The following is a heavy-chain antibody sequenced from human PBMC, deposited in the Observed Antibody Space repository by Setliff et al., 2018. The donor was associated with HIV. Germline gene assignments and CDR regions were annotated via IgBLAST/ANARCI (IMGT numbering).Heavy chain of an antibody. V-gene: IGHV3-48*03. D-gene: IGHD3-10*01. CDR2: ITSDSSVK. J-gene: IGHJ5*01. Sequence: PGGSLRLSCAASGFSFSTHDMNWVRQAPGKELEWISYITSDSSVKYYADSVKGRFTISRDNAGRSLYLQMNSLKVEDTAVYYCTAGHYGPNPWGQGTPVTVSS. CDR3: TAGHYGPNP. CDR1: GFSFSTHD.